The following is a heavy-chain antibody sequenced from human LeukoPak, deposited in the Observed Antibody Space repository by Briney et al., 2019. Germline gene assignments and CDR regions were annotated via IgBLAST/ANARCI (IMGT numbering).Heavy chain of an antibody. D-gene: IGHD6-13*01. CDR2: IYYSGST. CDR3: ARGGRPRYSSSWVDY. CDR1: GGSISSGDYY. V-gene: IGHV4-30-4*08. J-gene: IGHJ4*02. Sequence: PSQTLSLTCTVSGGSISSGDYYWSWIRQPPGKGLEWIGYIYYSGSTYYNPSLKSRVTISVDTSKNQFSLKLSSVTAADTAVYYCARGGRPRYSSSWVDYWGQGTLVTV.